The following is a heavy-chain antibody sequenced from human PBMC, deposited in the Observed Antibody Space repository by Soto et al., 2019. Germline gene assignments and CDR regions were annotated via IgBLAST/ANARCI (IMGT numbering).Heavy chain of an antibody. CDR3: AKAEYYGSGSYYNPRHYYYYYGMDV. Sequence: GSLRLPCAASGFTFSSYAMSWVRQAPGKGLEWVSAISGSGGSTYYADPVKGRFTISRDNSKNTLYLQMNSLRAEDTAVYYCAKAEYYGSGSYYNPRHYYYYYGMDVWGQGTTVTVSS. D-gene: IGHD3-10*01. V-gene: IGHV3-23*01. CDR1: GFTFSSYA. CDR2: ISGSGGST. J-gene: IGHJ6*02.